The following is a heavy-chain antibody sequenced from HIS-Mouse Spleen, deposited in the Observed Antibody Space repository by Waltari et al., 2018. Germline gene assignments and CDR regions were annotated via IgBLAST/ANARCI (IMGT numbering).Heavy chain of an antibody. Sequence: QVQLVESGGGVVQPGRSLRLPCAASGFTFSRAGMHGVRQAPGKGLEWVAVISYDGSNKYYADSVKGRFTISRDNSKNTLYLQMNSLRAEDTAVYYCEGVYGSGSYYFDYWGQGTLVTVSS. J-gene: IGHJ4*02. V-gene: IGHV3-30*03. CDR3: EGVYGSGSYYFDY. CDR1: GFTFSRAG. CDR2: ISYDGSNK. D-gene: IGHD3-10*01.